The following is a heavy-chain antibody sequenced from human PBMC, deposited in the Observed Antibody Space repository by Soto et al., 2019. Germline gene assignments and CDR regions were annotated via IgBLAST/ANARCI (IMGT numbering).Heavy chain of an antibody. CDR1: GFTFSDYY. Sequence: PGGSLRLSCAASGFTFSDYYMSWIRQAPGKGLEWVSYISSSSYTNYADSVKGRFTISRDNAKNSLYLQMNSLRAEDTAVYYCARDQVPQGPLDTAMVLYYYYGMDVWGQGTTVTVSS. CDR3: ARDQVPQGPLDTAMVLYYYYGMDV. D-gene: IGHD5-18*01. J-gene: IGHJ6*02. CDR2: ISSSSYT. V-gene: IGHV3-11*06.